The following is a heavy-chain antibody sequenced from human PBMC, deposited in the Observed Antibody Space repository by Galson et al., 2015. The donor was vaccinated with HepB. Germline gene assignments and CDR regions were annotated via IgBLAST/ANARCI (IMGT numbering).Heavy chain of an antibody. V-gene: IGHV3-30-3*01. CDR2: ISYDGSNK. J-gene: IGHJ6*03. CDR1: GFTFSSYA. Sequence: SLRLSCAASGFTFSSYAMHWVRQAPGKGLEWVAVISYDGSNKYYADSVKGRFTISRDNSKNTLYLQMNSLRAEDTAVYYCAREGGYYDFWSGSGPDYYYYYMDVWGKGTTVTVSS. CDR3: AREGGYYDFWSGSGPDYYYYYMDV. D-gene: IGHD3-3*01.